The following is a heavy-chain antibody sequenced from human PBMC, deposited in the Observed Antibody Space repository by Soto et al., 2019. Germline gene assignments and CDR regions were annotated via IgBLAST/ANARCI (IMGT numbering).Heavy chain of an antibody. CDR1: GGSISSYY. J-gene: IGHJ4*02. Sequence: PSETLSLTCTVSGGSISSYYWSWIRQPPGKGLEWIGYIYYSGSTNYNPSLKSRVTISVDTSKNQFSLKLSSVTAADTAVYYCARALNYYDRSGPLYFDYSGQGTLVTVSS. V-gene: IGHV4-59*01. CDR2: IYYSGST. CDR3: ARALNYYDRSGPLYFDY. D-gene: IGHD3-22*01.